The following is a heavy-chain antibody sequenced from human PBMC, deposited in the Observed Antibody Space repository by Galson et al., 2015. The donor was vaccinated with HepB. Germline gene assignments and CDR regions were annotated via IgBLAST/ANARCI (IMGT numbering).Heavy chain of an antibody. D-gene: IGHD2/OR15-2a*01. CDR1: GFTFSSYS. CDR2: ISSSSGTI. CDR3: ASVYFPVY. V-gene: IGHV3-48*01. J-gene: IGHJ4*02. Sequence: SLRLSCAASGFTFSSYSMNWVRQAPGNGLEWDSYISSSSGTIYYADSVKGRFTISRDNAKNSLFLQMNSLRADDTAVYYCASVYFPVYWGQGTLVTVSS.